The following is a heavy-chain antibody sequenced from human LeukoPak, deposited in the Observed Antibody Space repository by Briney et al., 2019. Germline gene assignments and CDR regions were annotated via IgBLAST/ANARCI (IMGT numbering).Heavy chain of an antibody. CDR3: AKDMDPHTGVSFHY. CDR1: GFTFDDYA. CDR2: ISWNSGSI. V-gene: IGHV3-9*01. J-gene: IGHJ4*02. D-gene: IGHD7-27*01. Sequence: PDRSLRLSCAASGFTFDDYAMHWVRQAPGKGLDWVSGISWNSGSIGYADSVKGRFTISRDNAKNSLYLQMNSLRAEDTALYYCAKDMDPHTGVSFHYWGQGTLVTVSS.